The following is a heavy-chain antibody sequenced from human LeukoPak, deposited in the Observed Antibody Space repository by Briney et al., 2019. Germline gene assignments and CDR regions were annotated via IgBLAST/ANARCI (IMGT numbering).Heavy chain of an antibody. Sequence: ASETLSPTCTVSGGSISSYYWSWIRQPPGKGLEWIGHIYYSGSTNYNPSLKSRVTISVDTSKNQFSLKLSSVTAADTAVYYCATAYCGGDCYSLSYWGQGTLVTVSS. J-gene: IGHJ4*02. CDR2: IYYSGST. D-gene: IGHD2-21*02. V-gene: IGHV4-59*01. CDR1: GGSISSYY. CDR3: ATAYCGGDCYSLSY.